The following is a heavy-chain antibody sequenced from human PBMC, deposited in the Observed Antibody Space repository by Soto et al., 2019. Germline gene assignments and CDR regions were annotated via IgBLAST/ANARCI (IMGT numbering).Heavy chain of an antibody. CDR3: ARNRIAAAGTLDP. J-gene: IGHJ5*02. V-gene: IGHV1-2*04. CDR1: GYTFTGYY. Sequence: QVQLVQSGAEVKKPGASVKVSCKASGYTFTGYYMHWVRQAPGQGLEWMGWINPNSGGTNYAQKFQGWVTMTRDTSISTAYMELSRLRSDDTAMYYCARNRIAAAGTLDPWGQGTLVTVSS. CDR2: INPNSGGT. D-gene: IGHD6-13*01.